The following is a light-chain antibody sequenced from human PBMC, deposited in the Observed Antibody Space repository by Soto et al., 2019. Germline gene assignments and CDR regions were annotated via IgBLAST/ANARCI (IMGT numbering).Light chain of an antibody. V-gene: IGLV2-14*01. CDR1: NSDIGGYNY. Sequence: QSALTQPASVSGSPGQSITISCTGTNSDIGGYNYVSWYQQHPGKAPKLLIYEVGNRPSGVSNRFSGSKSGNTASLTVSGLQAEDEADYYCSSYRSGRNLLVFGGGTKLTVL. CDR2: EVG. J-gene: IGLJ2*01. CDR3: SSYRSGRNLLV.